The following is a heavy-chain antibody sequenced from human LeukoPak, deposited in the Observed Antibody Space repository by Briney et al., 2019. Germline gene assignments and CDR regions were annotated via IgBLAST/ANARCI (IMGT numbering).Heavy chain of an antibody. V-gene: IGHV4-59*01. J-gene: IGHJ4*02. CDR3: ARVPYYYDSSGYTRRYFDY. CDR1: GGSISSYY. D-gene: IGHD3-22*01. CDR2: IYYSGST. Sequence: SETLSLTCTVSGGSISSYYWSWIRQPPGKGLEWFGYIYYSGSTNYNPSLKSRVTISVDTSKNQFSLKLSSVTAADTAVYYCARVPYYYDSSGYTRRYFDYWGQGTLVTVSS.